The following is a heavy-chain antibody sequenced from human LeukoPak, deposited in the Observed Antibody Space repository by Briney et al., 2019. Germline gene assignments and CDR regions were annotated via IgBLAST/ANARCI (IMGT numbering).Heavy chain of an antibody. J-gene: IGHJ4*02. V-gene: IGHV3-74*01. CDR3: ARDGIAAVDFDY. CDR1: GFTFSTYW. Sequence: QPGGSLRLSCAASGFTFSTYWMHWVRQAPGKGLVWVSRVNGGGSSTNYADSVKGRFTISRDNAKNTLYLQMNSLRAEDTAVYYCARDGIAAVDFDYWGQGILVTVSS. D-gene: IGHD6-13*01. CDR2: VNGGGSST.